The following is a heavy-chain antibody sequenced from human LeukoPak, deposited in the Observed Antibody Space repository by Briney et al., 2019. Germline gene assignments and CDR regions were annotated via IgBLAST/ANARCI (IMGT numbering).Heavy chain of an antibody. CDR3: AREDWARYYFDY. V-gene: IGHV4-4*07. CDR2: IYASGTT. D-gene: IGHD3/OR15-3a*01. J-gene: IGHJ4*02. Sequence: PAETLSLICTVSGGSISSNYWSWIRQPAGKGLEWIGRIYASGTTNYSPSLKSRVTMSLDTSKNKFSLKLSSVTAADTAVYFCAREDWARYYFDYWGQGILVTVSS. CDR1: GGSISSNY.